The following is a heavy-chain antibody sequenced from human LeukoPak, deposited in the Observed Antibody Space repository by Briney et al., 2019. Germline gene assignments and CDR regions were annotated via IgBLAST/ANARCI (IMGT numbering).Heavy chain of an antibody. CDR2: IYHSGST. Sequence: SETLSLTCAVSGGSISSSNWWSWVRQPPGKGLEWIGEIYHSGSTNYNPSLKGRVTISVDKPKNQFSLKLSSVTAADTAVYYCARDRGDSSGWYFHDAFDIWGQGTMVTVSS. D-gene: IGHD6-19*01. V-gene: IGHV4-4*02. CDR1: GGSISSSNW. J-gene: IGHJ3*02. CDR3: ARDRGDSSGWYFHDAFDI.